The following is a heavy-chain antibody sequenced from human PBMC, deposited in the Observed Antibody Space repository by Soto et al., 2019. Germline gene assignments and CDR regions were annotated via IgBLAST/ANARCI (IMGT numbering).Heavy chain of an antibody. CDR1: GFTFSSYA. CDR2: ISYDGSNK. J-gene: IGHJ6*02. CDR3: ARDHDFPYCTYGVCYTQTRVDYYYGMDV. Sequence: QVQLVDSGGGVVQPGRSLRLSCAASGFTFSSYAMHWVRQAPGKGLEWVAVISYDGSNKYYADSVKGRFTISRDNSKNTLYLQMNSLRAEDTAVYYCARDHDFPYCTYGVCYTQTRVDYYYGMDVWGQGTTVTVSS. D-gene: IGHD2-8*01. V-gene: IGHV3-30-3*01.